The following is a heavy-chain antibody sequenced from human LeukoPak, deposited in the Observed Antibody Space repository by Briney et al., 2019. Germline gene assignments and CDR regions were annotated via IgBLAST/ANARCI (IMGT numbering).Heavy chain of an antibody. D-gene: IGHD6-19*01. CDR1: GYTFTNYH. CDR2: INPSGGST. V-gene: IGHV1-46*01. CDR3: ARVPGASGWPYYFDY. J-gene: IGHJ4*02. Sequence: ASVKVSCKASGYTFTNYHLHWARQAPGQGLEWMGIINPSGGSTSYAQKFHGRVTMTRDTSTSTVYMELSSLRSEDTAVYYCARVPGASGWPYYFDYWGQGTLVTVSS.